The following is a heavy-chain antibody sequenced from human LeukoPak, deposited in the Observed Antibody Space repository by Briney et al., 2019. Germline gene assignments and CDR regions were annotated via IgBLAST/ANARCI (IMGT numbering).Heavy chain of an antibody. CDR2: IYYSGST. CDR1: GGSISSGDYY. Sequence: PSETLSLTCTVSGGSISSGDYYWSWIRQPPGKGLEWIGYIYYSGSTYYNPSLKSRVTISVDTSKNQFSLKLSSVTAADTAVYYCARDRRYSYGYRGRIVDWFDPWGQGTLATVSS. CDR3: ARDRRYSYGYRGRIVDWFDP. V-gene: IGHV4-30-4*01. J-gene: IGHJ5*02. D-gene: IGHD5-18*01.